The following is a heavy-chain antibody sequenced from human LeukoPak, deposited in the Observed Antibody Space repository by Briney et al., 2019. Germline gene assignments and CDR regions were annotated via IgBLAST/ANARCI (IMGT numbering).Heavy chain of an antibody. J-gene: IGHJ4*02. D-gene: IGHD3-22*01. CDR3: ARAPDYYYDSSGYLVY. CDR2: IKQDGSEE. Sequence: GGSLRLSCAASGFTFSSYWMNWVRKAPGKGLEGVANIKQDGSEEYYVDSVKGRFPISRDNAKNSLYLQMNSLRAEDTAVYYCARAPDYYYDSSGYLVYWGQGTLVTVSS. CDR1: GFTFSSYW. V-gene: IGHV3-7*01.